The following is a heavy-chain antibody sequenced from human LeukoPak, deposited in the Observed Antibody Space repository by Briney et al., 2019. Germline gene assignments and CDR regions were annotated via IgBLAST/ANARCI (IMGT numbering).Heavy chain of an antibody. Sequence: SETLSLTCTVSGGSIRSSTYYWGWIRQPPGKGLEWIGSIYYNGNTYYNPSLESRVTMSADTSKNQFSLKLTSVSADTAVYYCARTFGTYQYYFDYWGQGSLVAVSS. CDR2: IYYNGNT. CDR3: ARTFGTYQYYFDY. D-gene: IGHD1-26*01. J-gene: IGHJ4*02. CDR1: GGSIRSSTYY. V-gene: IGHV4-39*07.